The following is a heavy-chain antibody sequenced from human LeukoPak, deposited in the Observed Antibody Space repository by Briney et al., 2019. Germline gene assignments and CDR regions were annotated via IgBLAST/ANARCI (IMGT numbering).Heavy chain of an antibody. J-gene: IGHJ4*02. CDR3: ARGHLSGSFPY. Sequence: SQTLSPTCTVSGGSISSGGYYWSWIRQHPGKGLEWIGYIYYSGSTYYNPSLKSRVTISVDTSKNQFSLKLSSVTAADTAVYYCARGHLSGSFPYWGQGTLVTVPS. CDR1: GGSISSGGYY. D-gene: IGHD1-26*01. V-gene: IGHV4-31*03. CDR2: IYYSGST.